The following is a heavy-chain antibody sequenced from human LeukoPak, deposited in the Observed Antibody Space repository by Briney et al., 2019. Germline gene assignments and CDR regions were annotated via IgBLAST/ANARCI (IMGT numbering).Heavy chain of an antibody. Sequence: GGSLRLSCAASGFTFNNYAMNWVRQAPGKGLEWVSFISSGGRYIYYADSVKGRFTVSRDNAKNSLYLQMNSLRAEDTAVYYCARVSACSSSDSCYSGYWGQGTLVTVSS. CDR3: ARVSACSSSDSCYSGY. D-gene: IGHD2-15*01. J-gene: IGHJ4*02. CDR1: GFTFNNYA. V-gene: IGHV3-21*01. CDR2: ISSGGRYI.